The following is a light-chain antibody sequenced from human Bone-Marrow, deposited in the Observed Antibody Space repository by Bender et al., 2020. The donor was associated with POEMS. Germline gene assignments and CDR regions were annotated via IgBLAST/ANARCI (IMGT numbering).Light chain of an antibody. CDR3: QAWDTYSVI. CDR1: KLGNKF. CDR2: QDN. Sequence: SYDLIQPPSVSVSPGQTASITCSGDKLGNKFACWYQQKPGQSPVLVIYQDNKRPSGIPERFSGSNSGNTATLTISGTQAMDEADYYCQAWDTYSVIFGGGTKLTVL. J-gene: IGLJ2*01. V-gene: IGLV3-1*01.